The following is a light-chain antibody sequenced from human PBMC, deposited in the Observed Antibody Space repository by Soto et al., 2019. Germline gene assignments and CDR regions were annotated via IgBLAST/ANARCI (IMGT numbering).Light chain of an antibody. V-gene: IGLV2-11*01. Sequence: QSALTQPRSVSGAPGQSVTISCTGTSSDVGGYNYVSWYQQHPGKAPKLIIYDVVKRPSGVPDHFSGYKSGNTASLTISGLQAEDAADYYCCSYAGNYLYVFGTGTKLTVL. J-gene: IGLJ1*01. CDR1: SSDVGGYNY. CDR2: DVV. CDR3: CSYAGNYLYV.